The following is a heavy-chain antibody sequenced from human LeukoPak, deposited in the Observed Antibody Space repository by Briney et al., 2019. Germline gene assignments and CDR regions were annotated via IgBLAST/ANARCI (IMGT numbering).Heavy chain of an antibody. CDR1: GGSFSGYY. V-gene: IGHV4-34*01. J-gene: IGHJ6*02. Sequence: PSETLSLTCAVYGGSFSGYYWSWIRQPPGKGLEWIGEINHSGSTNYNPSLKSRVTISVDTSKNQFSLKLSSVTAADTAVYYCAREYNDLSYYYYYGMDVWGQGTTVTVSS. D-gene: IGHD1-1*01. CDR2: INHSGST. CDR3: AREYNDLSYYYYYGMDV.